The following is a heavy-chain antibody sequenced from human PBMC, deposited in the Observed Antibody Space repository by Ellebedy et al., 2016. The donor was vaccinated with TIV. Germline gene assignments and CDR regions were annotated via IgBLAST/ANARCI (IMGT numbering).Heavy chain of an antibody. Sequence: GESLKISCAASGFTFSHYYMTWVRQAPGKGLEWVANIDQNGGEKSYVDSVKGRFTISRDNAKNSLFLQMNSLRVEETAVYYCARETPNRAFDIWGQGAMVTVSS. CDR1: GFTFSHYY. J-gene: IGHJ3*02. V-gene: IGHV3-7*01. CDR2: IDQNGGEK. D-gene: IGHD1-14*01. CDR3: ARETPNRAFDI.